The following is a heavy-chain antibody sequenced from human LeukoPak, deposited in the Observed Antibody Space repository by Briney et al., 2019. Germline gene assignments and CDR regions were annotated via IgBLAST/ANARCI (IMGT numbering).Heavy chain of an antibody. CDR3: ARDDIVVVPAANYYYYGMDV. CDR2: ISSSSSYI. V-gene: IGHV3-21*01. CDR1: GFTFRSYS. D-gene: IGHD2-2*01. J-gene: IGHJ6*02. Sequence: GGSLRLSCAASGFTFRSYSMNWVRQAPGKGLEWVSSISSSSSYIYYADSVKGRFTISRDNAKNSLYLQMNSLRAEDTAVYYCARDDIVVVPAANYYYYGMDVWGQGTTVTVSS.